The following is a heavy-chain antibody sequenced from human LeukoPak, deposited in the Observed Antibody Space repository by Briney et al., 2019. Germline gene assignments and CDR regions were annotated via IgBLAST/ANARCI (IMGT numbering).Heavy chain of an antibody. J-gene: IGHJ6*03. CDR3: ARRDVVVPAARRYYYYYMDV. Sequence: SETLSLTCTVSGGSISSSSYYWGWIRQPPGKGLEWIGSIYYSGGTYYNPSLKSRVTISVDTSKNQFSLKLSSVTAADTAVYYCARRDVVVPAARRYYYYYMDVWGKGTTVTVSS. CDR1: GGSISSSSYY. V-gene: IGHV4-39*01. CDR2: IYYSGGT. D-gene: IGHD2-2*01.